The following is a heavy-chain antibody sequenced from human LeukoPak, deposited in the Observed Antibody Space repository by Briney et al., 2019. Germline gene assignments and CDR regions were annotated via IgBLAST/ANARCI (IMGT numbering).Heavy chain of an antibody. Sequence: SETLSLTCTVSGGSINSYHWSWIRQPPGKGLEWIGYIYYSGSTSYNPSLKSRVTISVDTSKNQFSLKLSSVIAADTAVYYCARRQSGWYFDYCGQGTLVTVSS. D-gene: IGHD6-25*01. V-gene: IGHV4-59*08. CDR1: GGSINSYH. J-gene: IGHJ4*02. CDR3: ARRQSGWYFDY. CDR2: IYYSGST.